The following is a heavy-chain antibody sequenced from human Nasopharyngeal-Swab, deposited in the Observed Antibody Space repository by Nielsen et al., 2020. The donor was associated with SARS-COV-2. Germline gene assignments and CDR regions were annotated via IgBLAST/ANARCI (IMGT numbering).Heavy chain of an antibody. V-gene: IGHV6-1*01. CDR1: GDSVSSNSAA. CDR3: AREGEYYDILTGYRVIFDY. D-gene: IGHD3-9*01. J-gene: IGHJ4*02. CDR2: TYYRSKGYN. Sequence: SETLSLTCAISGDSVSSNSAAWNWIRQSPSKGLEWLGRTYYRSKGYNDYAVSVKSRITINPETSKNQFSLQLNSVTPEDTAVYYCAREGEYYDILTGYRVIFDYWGQGTLVTVSS.